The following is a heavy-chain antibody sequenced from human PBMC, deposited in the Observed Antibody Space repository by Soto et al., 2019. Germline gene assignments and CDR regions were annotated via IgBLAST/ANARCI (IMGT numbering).Heavy chain of an antibody. Sequence: QLQLQESGPGLVKPSDTLSLTCSVSGGSMSSSTYYWGWIRQPPGKGLEWIGSISYIGTTQYNPSLESRITMSADTSKNQFSLRLTSVTAADTSVYYCARQKSSYCSGSNCYPYYFDYWGQGTLVTVSS. V-gene: IGHV4-39*01. CDR1: GGSMSSSTYY. CDR3: ARQKSSYCSGSNCYPYYFDY. CDR2: ISYIGTT. D-gene: IGHD2-15*01. J-gene: IGHJ4*02.